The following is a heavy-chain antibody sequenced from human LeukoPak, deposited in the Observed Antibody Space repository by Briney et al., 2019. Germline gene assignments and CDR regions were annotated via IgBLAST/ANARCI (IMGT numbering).Heavy chain of an antibody. CDR1: GYTFSDYW. CDR2: IYPGDSET. D-gene: IGHD5-12*01. CDR3: VRQRGYRMNKDGFDV. V-gene: IGHV5-51*01. Sequence: GESLKISCKASGYTFSDYWIGWVRHMPGKGLEWMTIIYPGDSETRYSPSLQGQVTISSDKSINTAYLQCSSLKASDSGRHCGVRQRGYRMNKDGFDVWGQGTMVTASS. J-gene: IGHJ3*01.